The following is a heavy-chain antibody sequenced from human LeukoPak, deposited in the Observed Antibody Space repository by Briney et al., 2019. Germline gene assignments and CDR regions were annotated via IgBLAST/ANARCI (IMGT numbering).Heavy chain of an antibody. CDR2: MNPNSGNT. CDR3: AKGSGWFGELPYTDY. D-gene: IGHD3-10*01. CDR1: GYTFTSYD. Sequence: GASVKVSCKASGYTFTSYDINWVRQATGQGLEWMGWMNPNSGNTGYAQKFQGGVTMTRNTSISTAYMELSSLRSEDTAVYYCAKGSGWFGELPYTDYWGQGTLVTVSS. V-gene: IGHV1-8*01. J-gene: IGHJ4*02.